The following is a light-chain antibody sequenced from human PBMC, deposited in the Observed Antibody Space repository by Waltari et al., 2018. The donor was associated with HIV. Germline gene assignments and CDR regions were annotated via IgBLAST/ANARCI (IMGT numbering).Light chain of an antibody. J-gene: IGKJ1*01. Sequence: DIQMTQSPSSLSASVGDRLTITCRASQDISRNLAWYQQKPGKVPKLLIYGASTLQSGVPSRFSGSGSGRDFTLTISSLQPEDVATYYCQKYNSAPWTFGQGTKVEIK. CDR3: QKYNSAPWT. CDR2: GAS. V-gene: IGKV1-27*01. CDR1: QDISRN.